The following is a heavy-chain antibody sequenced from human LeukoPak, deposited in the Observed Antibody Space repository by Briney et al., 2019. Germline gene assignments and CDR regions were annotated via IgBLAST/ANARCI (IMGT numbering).Heavy chain of an antibody. Sequence: SETLSLTCAVHGGSFSGYYWSWIRQPPGKGLEWIGEINHSGSTNYNPSLKSRVTISVDTSKNQFSLKLSSVTAADTAVYYCARGPEPAIAAAATHWFDPWGQGTLVTVSS. CDR1: GGSFSGYY. CDR2: INHSGST. J-gene: IGHJ5*02. V-gene: IGHV4-34*01. CDR3: ARGPEPAIAAAATHWFDP. D-gene: IGHD6-13*01.